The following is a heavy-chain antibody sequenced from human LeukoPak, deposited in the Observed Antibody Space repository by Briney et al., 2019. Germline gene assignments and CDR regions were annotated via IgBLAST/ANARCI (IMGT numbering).Heavy chain of an antibody. CDR1: GFTFSSYS. D-gene: IGHD1-26*01. Sequence: GGSLRLSCAASGFTFSSYSMNWVRQAPGKRLEWVSHITASGTAMFYADSVKGRFTISRDNAKNSLYLQMNSLRDEDTAVYYCASSGSYRFDYWGQGTLVTVSS. CDR3: ASSGSYRFDY. J-gene: IGHJ4*02. V-gene: IGHV3-48*02. CDR2: ITASGTAM.